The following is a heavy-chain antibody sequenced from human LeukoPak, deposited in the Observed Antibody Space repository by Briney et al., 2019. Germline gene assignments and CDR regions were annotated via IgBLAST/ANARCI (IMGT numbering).Heavy chain of an antibody. CDR1: GFTFSSYA. D-gene: IGHD6-13*01. V-gene: IGHV3-23*01. CDR3: AKDLMAAAGTRDAFDI. J-gene: IGHJ3*02. Sequence: GGSLRLSCAASGFTFSSYAMSWVRQTPVKGLEWVSGMSGSETSTYYADSVKGRFTISRDNSKNTLYLQMNSLRAEDTAVYYCAKDLMAAAGTRDAFDIWGQGTMVTVSS. CDR2: MSGSETST.